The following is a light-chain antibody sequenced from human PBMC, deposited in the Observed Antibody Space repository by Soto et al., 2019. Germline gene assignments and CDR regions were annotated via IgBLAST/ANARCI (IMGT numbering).Light chain of an antibody. CDR3: HQDTSFPFT. V-gene: IGKV1-12*01. CDR2: AAS. J-gene: IGKJ3*01. Sequence: DIQMTQSPSSVSASVGARVTITCRASQGISSWLAWYQQRPGKAPKLLIYAASNLQSGFPSRFSGSGSGTDFTLNINILQTEDCATYYCHQDTSFPFTFGPGTKVDVK. CDR1: QGISSW.